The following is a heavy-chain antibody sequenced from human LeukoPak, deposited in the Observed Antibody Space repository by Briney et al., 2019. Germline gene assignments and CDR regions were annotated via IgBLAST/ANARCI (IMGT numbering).Heavy chain of an antibody. CDR3: ARHQGDSSGYSPHYTYYYYYMDV. D-gene: IGHD3-22*01. V-gene: IGHV4-39*07. CDR1: GGSISSSSYC. J-gene: IGHJ6*03. CDR2: IYYSGST. Sequence: SETLSLTCTVSGGSISSSSYCWGWIRQPPGKGLEWIGSIYYSGSTYYNPSLKSRVTISVDTSKNQFSLKLSSVTAADTAVYYCARHQGDSSGYSPHYTYYYYYMDVWGKGTTVTVSS.